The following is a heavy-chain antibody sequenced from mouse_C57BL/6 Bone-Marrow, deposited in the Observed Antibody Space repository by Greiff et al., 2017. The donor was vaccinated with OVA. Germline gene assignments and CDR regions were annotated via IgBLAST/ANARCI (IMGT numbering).Heavy chain of an antibody. Sequence: QVQLQQSGAELMKPGASVKLSCKATGYTFTGYWIEWVKQRPGHGLEWIGEILPGSGSTNYNEKFKGKATFTADTSSNTAYMQLSSLTTEDSAIYYCARKDIYDGYHDHDFDYWGQGTTLTVSS. D-gene: IGHD2-3*01. CDR3: ARKDIYDGYHDHDFDY. J-gene: IGHJ2*01. CDR2: ILPGSGST. V-gene: IGHV1-9*01. CDR1: GYTFTGYW.